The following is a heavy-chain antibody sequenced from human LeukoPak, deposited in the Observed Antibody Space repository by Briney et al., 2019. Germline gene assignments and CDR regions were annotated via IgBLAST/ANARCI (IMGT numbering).Heavy chain of an antibody. J-gene: IGHJ6*02. CDR1: GYSFTSYW. V-gene: IGHV5-51*01. D-gene: IGHD6-13*01. CDR3: ARTIHTAAGYYYYYGMDV. Sequence: GESLKISCQGSGYSFTSYWIGWVRQMPGKGLEWMGIIYPGDSDTRYSPSFQGQVTISADKSISTAYLQWSSLKASDTAMYYCARTIHTAAGYYYYYGMDVWGQGTTVTVSS. CDR2: IYPGDSDT.